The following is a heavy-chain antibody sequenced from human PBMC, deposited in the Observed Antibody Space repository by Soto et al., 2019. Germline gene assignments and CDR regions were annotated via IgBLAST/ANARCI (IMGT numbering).Heavy chain of an antibody. Sequence: GGSLRLSWVVAGFTFSTYGMHWVRQAPDKGLEWVASVSGSGSKEYYADSVKGRFSISRDNSENTVTLQMNSLRLEDTAVYHCARNPVRGNTYDILTGYYTYYVDFWGQGTQVTVSS. D-gene: IGHD3-9*01. CDR1: GFTFSTYG. J-gene: IGHJ4*02. CDR3: ARNPVRGNTYDILTGYYTYYVDF. CDR2: VSGSGSKE. V-gene: IGHV3-21*04.